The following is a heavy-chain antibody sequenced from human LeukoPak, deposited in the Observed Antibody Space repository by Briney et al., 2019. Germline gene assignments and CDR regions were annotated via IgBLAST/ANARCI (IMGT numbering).Heavy chain of an antibody. Sequence: GASVKVSCKASGGTFSSYAISWVRQAPGQGLEWMGGIIPIFGTANYAQKFQGRVTITADKSTSTAYMELSSLRSEDTAVYYCAREHCSGGSCYSNCYYGMDVWGQGTTVTVSS. V-gene: IGHV1-69*06. CDR2: IIPIFGTA. J-gene: IGHJ6*02. CDR1: GGTFSSYA. CDR3: AREHCSGGSCYSNCYYGMDV. D-gene: IGHD2-15*01.